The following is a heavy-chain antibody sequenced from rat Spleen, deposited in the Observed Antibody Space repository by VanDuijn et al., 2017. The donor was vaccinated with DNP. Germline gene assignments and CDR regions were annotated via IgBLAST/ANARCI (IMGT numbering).Heavy chain of an antibody. CDR2: ISYDGGRT. CDR1: GFTFSDYY. J-gene: IGHJ2*01. V-gene: IGHV5-22*01. CDR3: ARHVLPLRVWDY. D-gene: IGHD1-4*01. Sequence: EVQLVASGGGFVQPGGSLKLSCAASGFTFSDYYMAWVRQTPTKGLEWVAYISYDGGRTYNGDSVRGRFTISRDIAKSTLYLQMNSLRSEDMATYYCARHVLPLRVWDYWGQGVMVTVSS.